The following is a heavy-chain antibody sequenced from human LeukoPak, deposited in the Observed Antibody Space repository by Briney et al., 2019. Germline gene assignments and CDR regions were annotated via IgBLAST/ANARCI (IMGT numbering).Heavy chain of an antibody. D-gene: IGHD4-17*01. CDR1: GFTFSDYY. CDR2: ISSSGSTI. J-gene: IGHJ4*02. CDR3: ARVATVTSVDY. V-gene: IGHV3-11*04. Sequence: PGGSLRLSCAASGFTFSDYYISWIRQAPGQGLERVSYISSSGSTIYYADSVKGRFTISRDNAKNSLYLQMNSLRAEDTAVYYCARVATVTSVDYWGQGTLVTVSS.